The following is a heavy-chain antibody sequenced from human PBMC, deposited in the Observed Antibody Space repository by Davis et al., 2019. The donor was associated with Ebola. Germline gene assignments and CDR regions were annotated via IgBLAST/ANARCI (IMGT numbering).Heavy chain of an antibody. Sequence: PSETLSLTCTVSGGSMTRYHWNWIRQSPGKGLEWIGFIYYTGGTKYNPSLESRVTISVDTSNNQFSLILNSVTAADTALYCCARAADCGGECLGETRGFDIWGQGTMVTVSS. V-gene: IGHV4-59*01. CDR3: ARAADCGGECLGETRGFDI. J-gene: IGHJ3*02. CDR1: GGSMTRYH. CDR2: IYYTGGT. D-gene: IGHD2-21*01.